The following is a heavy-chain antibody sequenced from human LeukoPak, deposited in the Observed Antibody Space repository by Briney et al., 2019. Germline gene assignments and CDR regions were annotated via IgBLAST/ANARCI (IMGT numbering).Heavy chain of an antibody. Sequence: PSETLSLTCTVSGYSISSGYFWGWIRQPPGKGLEWIGSFYHSGITYYNPSLKSRVTISVDTSKNQFSLRLSSMTAADTAVYYCARVTGYMIEDYFDYWGQGTLVTVSS. CDR3: ARVTGYMIEDYFDY. D-gene: IGHD3-22*01. J-gene: IGHJ4*02. CDR1: GYSISSGYF. CDR2: FYHSGIT. V-gene: IGHV4-38-2*02.